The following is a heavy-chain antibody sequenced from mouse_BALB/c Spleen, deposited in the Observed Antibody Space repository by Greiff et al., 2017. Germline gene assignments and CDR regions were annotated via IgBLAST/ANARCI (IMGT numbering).Heavy chain of an antibody. J-gene: IGHJ4*01. CDR3: ADRYDVRYYAMDY. Sequence: QVQLQQSGAELMKPGASVKISCKATGYTFSSYWIEWVKQRPGHGLEWIGEILPGSGSTNYNEKFKGKATFTADTSSNTAYMQLSSLTSEDSAVYYCADRYDVRYYAMDYWGQGTSVTVSS. D-gene: IGHD2-14*01. CDR1: GYTFSSYW. V-gene: IGHV1-9*01. CDR2: ILPGSGST.